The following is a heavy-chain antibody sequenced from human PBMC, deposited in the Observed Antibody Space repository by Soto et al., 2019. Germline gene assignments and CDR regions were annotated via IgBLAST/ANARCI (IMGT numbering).Heavy chain of an antibody. CDR3: AREESVVAATNIYYFDY. V-gene: IGHV1-69*06. Sequence: SEKASCKASGRTFSSCAISWVRQAPGQGLEWMGGIIPIFGTANYAQKFQGRVTITADKSTSTAYMELSSLRSEDTAVYYCAREESVVAATNIYYFDYWGQGTLVAVFS. CDR2: IIPIFGTA. CDR1: GRTFSSCA. J-gene: IGHJ4*02. D-gene: IGHD2-15*01.